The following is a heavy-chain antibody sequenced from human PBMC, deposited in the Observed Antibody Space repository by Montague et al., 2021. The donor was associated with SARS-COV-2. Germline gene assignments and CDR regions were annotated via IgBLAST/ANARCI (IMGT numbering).Heavy chain of an antibody. V-gene: IGHV2-5*02. CDR2: IYWDDDK. Sequence: PALVKPTQTLTLTCTFSGFSLSTSGVGVGWIRQPPGKAPEWLALIYWDDDKRYSPSLKSRLTITKDTSKNQVVLTMTNMDPVDTATYYCAHRGIAVAGPGFDPWGQGTLVTVSS. D-gene: IGHD6-19*01. J-gene: IGHJ5*02. CDR3: AHRGIAVAGPGFDP. CDR1: GFSLSTSGVG.